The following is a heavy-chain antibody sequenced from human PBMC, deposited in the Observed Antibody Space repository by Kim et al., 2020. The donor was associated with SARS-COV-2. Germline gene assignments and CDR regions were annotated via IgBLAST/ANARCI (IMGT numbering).Heavy chain of an antibody. CDR2: ISSSGSTI. CDR3: ARDDRRYSYGYSEGFPFDY. J-gene: IGHJ4*02. D-gene: IGHD5-18*01. Sequence: GGSLRLSCAASGFTFSSYEMNWVRQAPGKGLEWVSYISSSGSTIYYADSVKGRFTISRDNAKNSLYLQMNSLRAEDTAVYYCARDDRRYSYGYSEGFPFDYWGQGTLVTVSS. V-gene: IGHV3-48*03. CDR1: GFTFSSYE.